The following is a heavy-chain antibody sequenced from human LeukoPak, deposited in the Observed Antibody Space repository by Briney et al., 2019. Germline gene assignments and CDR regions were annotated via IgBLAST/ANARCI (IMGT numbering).Heavy chain of an antibody. CDR3: ALTMVRGVICDY. J-gene: IGHJ4*02. CDR2: INPNSGGT. D-gene: IGHD3-10*01. CDR1: GYTFTSYG. Sequence: ASVKVSCKASGYTFTSYGISWLRQAPGQGLEWMGWINPNSGGTNYAQKFQGRVTMTRDTSISTAYMELSRLRSDDTAVYYCALTMVRGVICDYWGQGTLVTVSS. V-gene: IGHV1-2*02.